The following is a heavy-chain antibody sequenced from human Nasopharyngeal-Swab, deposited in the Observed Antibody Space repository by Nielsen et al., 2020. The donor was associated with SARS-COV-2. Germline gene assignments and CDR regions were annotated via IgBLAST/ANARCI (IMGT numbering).Heavy chain of an antibody. D-gene: IGHD3-22*01. J-gene: IGHJ5*02. CDR2: IKTDGSET. CDR1: GFTFRSYW. CDR3: ARGPPVTMIVVVTTIGWFDP. V-gene: IGHV3-74*01. Sequence: GESLKISCAASGFTFRSYWMHWVRQAPGKGLVWVARIKTDGSETSYADSVKGRFTISRDNAKNTLYLQMNSLRDEDTAVYYCARGPPVTMIVVVTTIGWFDPWGQGTLVTVSS.